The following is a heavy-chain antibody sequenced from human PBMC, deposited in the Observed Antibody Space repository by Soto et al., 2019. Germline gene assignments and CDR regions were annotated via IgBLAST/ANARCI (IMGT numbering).Heavy chain of an antibody. Sequence: QMQLQESGPGLVKPSETLSLICSVSGDSITAYYLSWLRQSPGKELEWIGYIYHNGETNYNPSLXRXVXIXXDTSETQFSLRLSSVTAADTGVYYCARDKGGEFLKGSGMDVWGQGTTVIVSS. J-gene: IGHJ6*02. V-gene: IGHV4-59*01. CDR1: GDSITAYY. D-gene: IGHD3-10*01. CDR2: IYHNGET. CDR3: ARDKGGEFLKGSGMDV.